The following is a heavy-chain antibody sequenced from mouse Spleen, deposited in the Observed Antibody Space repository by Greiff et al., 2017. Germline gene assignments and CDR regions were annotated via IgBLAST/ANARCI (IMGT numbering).Heavy chain of an antibody. CDR1: GYTFTSYW. D-gene: IGHD2-1*01. CDR2: IDPSDSDT. Sequence: VQLQQPGAELVRPGSSVKLSCKASGYTFTSYWMHWVKQRPIQGLEWIGNIDPSDSDTHYNQKFKDKATLTVDKSSSTAYMQLSSLTSEDSAVYYCARDGNYGDYYAMDYWGQGTSVTVSS. J-gene: IGHJ4*01. V-gene: IGHV1-52*01. CDR3: ARDGNYGDYYAMDY.